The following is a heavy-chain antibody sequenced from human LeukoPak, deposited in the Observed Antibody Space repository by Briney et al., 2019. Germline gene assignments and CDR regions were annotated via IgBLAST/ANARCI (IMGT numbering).Heavy chain of an antibody. CDR2: IYYSGST. V-gene: IGHV4-59*01. D-gene: IGHD3-22*01. J-gene: IGHJ4*02. CDR1: GGSISSYY. CDR3: AREGDYYDSSGYYVVDY. Sequence: SETLSLTCTVSGGSISSYYWSWIRQPPEKGLEWIGYIYYSGSTNYNPSLKSRVTISVDTSKNQFSLKLSSVTAADTAVYYCAREGDYYDSSGYYVVDYWGQGTLVTVSS.